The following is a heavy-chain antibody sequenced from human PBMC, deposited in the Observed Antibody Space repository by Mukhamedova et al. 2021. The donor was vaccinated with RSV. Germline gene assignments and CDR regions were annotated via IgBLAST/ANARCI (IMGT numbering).Heavy chain of an antibody. V-gene: IGHV3-30*01. CDR3: ARDGDYDDTDCHYYMDV. Sequence: AEYMGGRFTISRDNSKNTLYLQMNSLRGEDTAVYYCARDGDYDDTDCHYYMDVWGKGTTVTVSS. J-gene: IGHJ6*03. D-gene: IGHD4-17*01.